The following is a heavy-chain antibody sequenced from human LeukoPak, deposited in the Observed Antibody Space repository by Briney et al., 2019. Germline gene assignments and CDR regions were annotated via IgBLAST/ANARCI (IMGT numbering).Heavy chain of an antibody. CDR2: INQDGSEK. CDR3: VRAMDV. Sequence: GGSLRLSCVFSGFTFSNYWMNWVRQAPGKGLEWVANINQDGSEKFYVDSVKGRFSISRDNAKNSLYLQMNSLRAEDTAVYYCVRAMDVWGQGTTVTVSS. CDR1: GFTFSNYW. V-gene: IGHV3-7*04. J-gene: IGHJ6*02.